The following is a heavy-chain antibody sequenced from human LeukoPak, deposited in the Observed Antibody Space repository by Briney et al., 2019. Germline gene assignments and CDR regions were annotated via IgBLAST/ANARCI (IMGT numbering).Heavy chain of an antibody. V-gene: IGHV4-59*11. Sequence: SETLPLTCTVSGGSISSHYWSWIRQPPGKGLEWIGYIYYSGSTNYNPSLKSRVTISVDTSKNQFSLKLSSVTAADTAVYYCARVTIFGVVIWFDPWGQGTLVTVSS. J-gene: IGHJ5*02. CDR1: GGSISSHY. D-gene: IGHD3-3*01. CDR2: IYYSGST. CDR3: ARVTIFGVVIWFDP.